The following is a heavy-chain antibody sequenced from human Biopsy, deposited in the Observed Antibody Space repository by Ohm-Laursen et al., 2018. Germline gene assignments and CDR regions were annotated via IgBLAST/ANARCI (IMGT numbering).Heavy chain of an antibody. CDR2: IITFFRTV. Sequence: SVKVSCKVSGGTFSNSAISWVRQAPGQGLEWMGGIITFFRTVNCAQNFQGRLTITADEFTDTAYMELRSLRSEDTAVYYCAPQTPRDPDILTGAYHYDMAVWGQGTTVTVSS. D-gene: IGHD3-9*01. CDR1: GGTFSNSA. CDR3: APQTPRDPDILTGAYHYDMAV. J-gene: IGHJ6*02. V-gene: IGHV1-69*13.